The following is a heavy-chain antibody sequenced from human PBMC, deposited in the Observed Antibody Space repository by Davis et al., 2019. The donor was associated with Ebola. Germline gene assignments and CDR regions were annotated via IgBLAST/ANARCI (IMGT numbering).Heavy chain of an antibody. J-gene: IGHJ5*02. CDR1: GYSFTNNW. V-gene: IGHV5-51*01. CDR2: IYPGDSDT. CDR3: ARRQNWFDP. Sequence: KVSCKASGYSFTNNWIGWVRQMPGKGLEWMGIIYPGDSDTRYSPSLQGQVTISADKSISTAYLQWSSLKASDTAMYYCARRQNWFDPWGQGTLVTVSS.